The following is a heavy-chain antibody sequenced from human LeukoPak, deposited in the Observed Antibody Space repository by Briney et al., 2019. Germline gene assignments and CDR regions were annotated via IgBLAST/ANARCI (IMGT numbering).Heavy chain of an antibody. CDR1: GLPFRSYG. Sequence: GSLRLSCAASGLPFRSYGMHWVRQAPGKGLEWVAFIRYDGSNKYYADSVKGRFTISRDNSKNTLYLQMNSLRAEDTAVYYCAKEDCGSTSCYSHRPREFDYWGQGTLVTVSS. CDR3: AKEDCGSTSCYSHRPREFDY. D-gene: IGHD2-2*01. J-gene: IGHJ4*02. V-gene: IGHV3-30*02. CDR2: IRYDGSNK.